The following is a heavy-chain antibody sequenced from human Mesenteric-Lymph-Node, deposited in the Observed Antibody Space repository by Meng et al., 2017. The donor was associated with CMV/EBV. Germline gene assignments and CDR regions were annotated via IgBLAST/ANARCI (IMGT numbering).Heavy chain of an antibody. CDR2: ISAYNGNT. CDR1: YG. V-gene: IGHV1-18*01. J-gene: IGHJ3*02. Sequence: YGISWVRQAPGQGLEWMGWISAYNGNTNYAPKLQGRVTMTTDTSTSTAYMELRSLRSDDTAVYYCARGLTKYSGSYLKIGSGGNDIWGQGTMVTVSS. CDR3: ARGLTKYSGSYLKIGSGGNDI. D-gene: IGHD1-26*01.